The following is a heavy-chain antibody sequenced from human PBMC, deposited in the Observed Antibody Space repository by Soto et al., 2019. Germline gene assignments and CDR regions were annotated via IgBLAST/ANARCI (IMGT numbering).Heavy chain of an antibody. Sequence: EEQLVESGGTLVQPGRSLRLSCAASGFTFDDYAMHWVQQAPGKGLEWVSGINWNSGNIGYADSVKGRFTISRDNAKNSLYLQMDSLRGEDTALYYCAKDGFAFSYDYGLEVWGQGTSVTVSS. CDR1: GFTFDDYA. V-gene: IGHV3-9*01. D-gene: IGHD3-10*01. J-gene: IGHJ6*02. CDR2: INWNSGNI. CDR3: AKDGFAFSYDYGLEV.